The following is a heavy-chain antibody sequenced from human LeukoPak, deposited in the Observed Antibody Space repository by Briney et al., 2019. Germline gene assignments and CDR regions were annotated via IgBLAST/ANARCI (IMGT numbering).Heavy chain of an antibody. CDR1: GYSISSGYD. V-gene: IGHV4-38-2*02. CDR3: ATDFRDKPAAATGY. Sequence: SETLSLTCSVSGYSISSGYDWGWIRQPPGKGLEWIGSINHSGGTYYNSSLRSRVTISVDTSKNQFSLKLSSVTAADTAVYYCATDFRDKPAAATGYWGQGTLVTVSS. D-gene: IGHD6-13*01. J-gene: IGHJ4*02. CDR2: INHSGGT.